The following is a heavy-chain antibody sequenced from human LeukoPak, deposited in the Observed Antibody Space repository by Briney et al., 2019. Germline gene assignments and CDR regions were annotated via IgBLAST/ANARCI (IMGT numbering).Heavy chain of an antibody. J-gene: IGHJ3*02. Sequence: GGSLRLSCAASGFTFSSYRMNWVRQAPGKGLEWVSSISSSSSYIYYADSVKGRFTISRDNSKNTLYLQMNSLRAEDTAVYYCARGYSSAQDAFDSWGQGTMVTVSS. CDR3: ARGYSSAQDAFDS. D-gene: IGHD6-25*01. CDR2: ISSSSSYI. V-gene: IGHV3-21*04. CDR1: GFTFSSYR.